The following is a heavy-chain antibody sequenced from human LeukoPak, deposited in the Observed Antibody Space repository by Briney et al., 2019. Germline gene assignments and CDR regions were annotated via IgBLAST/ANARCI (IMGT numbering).Heavy chain of an antibody. J-gene: IGHJ4*02. D-gene: IGHD6-6*01. V-gene: IGHV4-30-4*01. Sequence: SETLSLTCTVSGGSISSGDYYWSWIRQPPGKGLEWIGYIYYSGSTYYNPSLKSRVTISVDTSKNQFSLKLSSVTAADTAVYYCARGSIAARPDYFDYWGQGTLVTVSS. CDR1: GGSISSGDYY. CDR3: ARGSIAARPDYFDY. CDR2: IYYSGST.